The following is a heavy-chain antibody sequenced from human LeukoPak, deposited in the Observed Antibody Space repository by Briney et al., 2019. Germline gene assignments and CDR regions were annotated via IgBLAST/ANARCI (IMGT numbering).Heavy chain of an antibody. CDR1: GDSISSYY. V-gene: IGHV4-4*07. Sequence: SETLSLTCTVSGDSISSYYWSWIRQPAGKGLEWIGRIYTSGSSNYNPSLKSRATMSVDTSKNQFSLKLTSVTAADTAVYYCARDLGYYYDSSTYFYGMDVWGQGTTVTVSS. D-gene: IGHD3-22*01. CDR2: IYTSGSS. CDR3: ARDLGYYYDSSTYFYGMDV. J-gene: IGHJ6*02.